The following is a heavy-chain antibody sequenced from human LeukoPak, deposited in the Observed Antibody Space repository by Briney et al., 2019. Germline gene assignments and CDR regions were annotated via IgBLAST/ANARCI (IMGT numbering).Heavy chain of an antibody. CDR2: LSTRGST. D-gene: IGHD3-22*01. CDR1: GGSISSYY. CDR3: ARVKLNYYDSSGVQYYFDY. Sequence: SETLSLPCTASGGSISSYYWRWIPQPAATPPEWVRRLSTRGSTNYNPSLNSRVTMSVDTSKTQFSLKLSSVTAADTAVYYCARVKLNYYDSSGVQYYFDYWGQGTLVTVSS. V-gene: IGHV4-4*07. J-gene: IGHJ4*02.